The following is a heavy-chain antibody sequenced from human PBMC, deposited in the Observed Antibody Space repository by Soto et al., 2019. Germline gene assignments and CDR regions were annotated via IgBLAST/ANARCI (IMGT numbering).Heavy chain of an antibody. CDR3: AKVQARQFGPFYY. D-gene: IGHD3-10*01. Sequence: PGGSLRLSCAASGITFTNYAMTWFRQAPGKGLEWVSGISGSGAGTYYADSVKGRFTISRDNSKNTLYLQMNSLRAEDTAVYYCAKVQARQFGPFYYWGQGTLVTVYS. V-gene: IGHV3-23*01. J-gene: IGHJ4*02. CDR2: ISGSGAGT. CDR1: GITFTNYA.